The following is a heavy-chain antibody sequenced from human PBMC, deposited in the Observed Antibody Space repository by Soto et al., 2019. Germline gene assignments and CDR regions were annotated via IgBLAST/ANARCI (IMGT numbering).Heavy chain of an antibody. D-gene: IGHD5-18*01. Sequence: ASVKVSCKASGYTFTGYYMHWVRQAPGQGLEWMGWINPNSGGTDYAQKFQGRVTMTRDTSISTAYMELSRLRSDDTAVYYCTRAGRGYSYGYPLFDYWGQGTLVTVS. V-gene: IGHV1-2*02. CDR2: INPNSGGT. CDR1: GYTFTGYY. CDR3: TRAGRGYSYGYPLFDY. J-gene: IGHJ4*02.